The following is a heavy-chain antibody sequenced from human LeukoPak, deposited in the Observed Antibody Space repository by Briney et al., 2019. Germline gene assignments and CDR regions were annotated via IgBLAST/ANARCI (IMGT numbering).Heavy chain of an antibody. CDR3: ARDRPSEYSSSWGDY. J-gene: IGHJ4*02. CDR1: GFTFSSYS. CDR2: ISSSSSYI. Sequence: PGGSLRLSCAASGFTFSSYSMNWVRQAPGKGLGWVSSISSSSSYIYYADSVKGRFTISRDNAKNSLYLQMNSLRAEDTAVYYCARDRPSEYSSSWGDYWGQGTLVTVSS. D-gene: IGHD6-6*01. V-gene: IGHV3-21*01.